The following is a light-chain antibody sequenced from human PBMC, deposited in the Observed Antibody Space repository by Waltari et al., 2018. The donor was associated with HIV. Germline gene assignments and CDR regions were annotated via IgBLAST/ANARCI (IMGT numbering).Light chain of an antibody. Sequence: EIVMTQSPATLSVSPGERATLSCRASQSVSSNLAWYQQKPGNAPRLLIYGASTRATGIPARFSGSGSGTEFTLTISSLQSEDFAVYYCQQYNNWPPLTFGGGTKVEIK. CDR1: QSVSSN. J-gene: IGKJ4*01. CDR2: GAS. CDR3: QQYNNWPPLT. V-gene: IGKV3-15*01.